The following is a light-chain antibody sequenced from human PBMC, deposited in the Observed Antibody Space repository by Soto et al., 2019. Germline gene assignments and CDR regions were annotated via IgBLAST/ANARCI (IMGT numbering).Light chain of an antibody. V-gene: IGLV2-23*02. CDR1: SNDVGSYNL. CDR3: CSYAGSSTFLGV. J-gene: IGLJ1*01. CDR2: EVS. Sequence: QSALTQPASVSGSPGQSITISCTGTSNDVGSYNLVSWYQQHPGKAPKLMIYEVSKRPSGVSNRFSGSKSGNTASLTISGLQAEDVADYYSCSYAGSSTFLGVFGTGTKVTVL.